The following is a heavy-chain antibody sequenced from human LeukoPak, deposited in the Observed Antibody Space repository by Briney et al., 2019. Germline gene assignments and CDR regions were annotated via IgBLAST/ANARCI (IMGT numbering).Heavy chain of an antibody. D-gene: IGHD3-10*01. J-gene: IGHJ4*02. V-gene: IGHV1-18*01. Sequence: GASVKVSCKASGYTFTNYGISWVRQAPGQGLEWMGWISTYHGNTNYVQKFQGRVTMTTDTSTSTAYMELRSLRSDDTAVYYCARDSDKSLLLWFGEFPGSDFDYWGQGTLVTVSS. CDR3: ARDSDKSLLLWFGEFPGSDFDY. CDR1: GYTFTNYG. CDR2: ISTYHGNT.